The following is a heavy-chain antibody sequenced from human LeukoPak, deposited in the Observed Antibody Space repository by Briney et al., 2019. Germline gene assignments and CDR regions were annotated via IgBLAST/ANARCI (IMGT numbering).Heavy chain of an antibody. CDR2: ISDGGGST. J-gene: IGHJ4*02. Sequence: GGSLRLSCSASGFTFTNYVMGWLRQAPGEGLEWVSAISDGGGSTYHADSVKGRFTISRDNSKNTLYLQMNSLRAEDTAVYYCAREDYDSSGYYDYWGQGTLVTVSS. V-gene: IGHV3-23*01. CDR1: GFTFTNYV. D-gene: IGHD3-22*01. CDR3: AREDYDSSGYYDY.